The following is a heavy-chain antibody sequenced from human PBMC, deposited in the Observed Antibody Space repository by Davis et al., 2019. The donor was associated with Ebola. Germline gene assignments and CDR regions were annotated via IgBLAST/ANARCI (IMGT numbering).Heavy chain of an antibody. CDR2: VYYSGYT. CDR1: GVSISTHY. CDR3: AERGGSV. D-gene: IGHD3-16*01. J-gene: IGHJ4*02. V-gene: IGHV4-59*11. Sequence: PGGSLRLSCTVSGVSISTHYWNWIRQPPGKGLEWIGSVYYSGYTNYSPSLKSRVTISIDTSKNMFSLRLTSVTAADTAVYYCAERGGSVWGQGTLVTVSS.